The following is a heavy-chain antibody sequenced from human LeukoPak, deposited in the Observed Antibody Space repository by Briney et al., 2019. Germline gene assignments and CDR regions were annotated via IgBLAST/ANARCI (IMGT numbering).Heavy chain of an antibody. Sequence: SGGSLRLSCAASGFTFSSYWIHWVRQAPGKGLMWVSRVNNDGSTTTYADSVKGRFTISRDNAKNTLYLQMNSLRVEDTAVYYCARPVYGDYVWGQGTPVTVSS. V-gene: IGHV3-74*01. CDR1: GFTFSSYW. CDR2: VNNDGSTT. D-gene: IGHD4-17*01. CDR3: ARPVYGDYV. J-gene: IGHJ4*02.